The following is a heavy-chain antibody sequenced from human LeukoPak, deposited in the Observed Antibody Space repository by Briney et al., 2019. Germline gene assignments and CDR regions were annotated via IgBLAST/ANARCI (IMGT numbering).Heavy chain of an antibody. J-gene: IGHJ4*02. D-gene: IGHD2-2*02. Sequence: PSETLSLTCTVSGGSISSYYWSWIRQPPGKGLEWIGYMYYSGNTNYNPSLKSRVTISIDTSKNQFSLKLSSVTAADTAVYYCARAVCSSSSCYIGRYFDYWGQGTLVTVSS. CDR2: MYYSGNT. V-gene: IGHV4-59*01. CDR1: GGSISSYY. CDR3: ARAVCSSSSCYIGRYFDY.